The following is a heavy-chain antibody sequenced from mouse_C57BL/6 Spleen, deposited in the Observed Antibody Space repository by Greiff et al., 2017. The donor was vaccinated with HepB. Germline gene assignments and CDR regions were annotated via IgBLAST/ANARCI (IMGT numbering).Heavy chain of an antibody. Sequence: EVQLQQSGPGMVKPSQSLSLTCTVTGYSITSGYDWHWIRHFPGNKLEWMGYISYSGSTNYNPSLKSRISITHDTSKNHFFLKLNSVTTEDTATYYCARGRGYGNYWFDYWGQGTTLTVSS. D-gene: IGHD2-1*01. CDR3: ARGRGYGNYWFDY. CDR2: ISYSGST. CDR1: GYSITSGYD. J-gene: IGHJ2*01. V-gene: IGHV3-1*01.